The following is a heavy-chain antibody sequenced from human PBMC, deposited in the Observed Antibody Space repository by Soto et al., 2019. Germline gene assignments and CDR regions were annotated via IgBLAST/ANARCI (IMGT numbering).Heavy chain of an antibody. J-gene: IGHJ5*02. CDR3: SGYYLNWFDP. CDR1: GGSISSGGYY. V-gene: IGHV4-31*03. D-gene: IGHD3-22*01. Sequence: SETLSLTCTVSGGSISSGGYYWSWIRQHPGKGLEWIGYIYYSGSTYYNPSLKSRVTISVDTSKNQFSLKLSSVTAADTAVYYCSGYYLNWFDPWGQGTLVTVSS. CDR2: IYYSGST.